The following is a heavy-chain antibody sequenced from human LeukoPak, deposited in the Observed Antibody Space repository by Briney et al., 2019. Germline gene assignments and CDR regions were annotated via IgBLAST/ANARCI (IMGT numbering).Heavy chain of an antibody. CDR3: SKEFVGAGNY. Sequence: GGSLRLSCSASGFTISSYWMHWVRQAPGKGLVWVSRINPAGSVTNHADSVRGRFTISRDTATNTLYLEMNSLRAEDTAVYYCSKEFVGAGNYWGQGTLVTVSS. D-gene: IGHD1-14*01. CDR1: GFTISSYW. V-gene: IGHV3-74*01. J-gene: IGHJ4*02. CDR2: INPAGSVT.